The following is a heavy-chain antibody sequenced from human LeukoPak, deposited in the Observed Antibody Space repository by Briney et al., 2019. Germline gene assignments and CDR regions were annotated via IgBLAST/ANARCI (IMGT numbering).Heavy chain of an antibody. CDR2: ISYSGST. CDR1: GGSTTSHY. CDR3: ARDLLPDCSNGVCPIIDL. D-gene: IGHD2-8*01. V-gene: IGHV4-59*11. J-gene: IGHJ6*04. Sequence: SETLSLICTVSGGSTTSHYWSWIRRPPGKGLEWIGHISYSGSTKYNPSIKSRVTISIGTSKSQFSLQLSSVTAADTADYFCARDLLPDCSNGVCPIIDLWGKGTTVVVSS.